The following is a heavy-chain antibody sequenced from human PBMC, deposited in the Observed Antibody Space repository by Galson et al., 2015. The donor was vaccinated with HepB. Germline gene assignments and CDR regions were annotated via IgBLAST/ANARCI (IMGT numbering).Heavy chain of an antibody. J-gene: IGHJ4*02. CDR3: ARAHAYYDFWSGFGSIRYFDY. CDR2: IYHSGST. D-gene: IGHD3-3*01. V-gene: IGHV4-30-2*01. CDR1: GGSISSGGYS. Sequence: TLSLTCAVSGGSISSGGYSWSWIRQPPGKGLEWIGYIYHSGSTYYNPSLKSRVTISVDRSKNQFSLKLSSVTAADTAVYYCARAHAYYDFWSGFGSIRYFDYWGQGTLVTVSS.